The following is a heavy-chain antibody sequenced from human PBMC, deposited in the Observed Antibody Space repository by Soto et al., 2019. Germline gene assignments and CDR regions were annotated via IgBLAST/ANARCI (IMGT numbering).Heavy chain of an antibody. CDR3: ARDSLPEVVTPYYFYGMDV. J-gene: IGHJ6*02. D-gene: IGHD2-15*01. CDR1: GFSISSFW. CDR2: IKQDGSEK. V-gene: IGHV3-7*05. Sequence: GGSLRLSCAASGFSISSFWMTWVRQAPGAGLEWVANIKQDGSEKYYVDSVSGRFTISRDNAKNSLYLEMNGLRAEDTAVYYSARDSLPEVVTPYYFYGMDVWGQGTTVTVS.